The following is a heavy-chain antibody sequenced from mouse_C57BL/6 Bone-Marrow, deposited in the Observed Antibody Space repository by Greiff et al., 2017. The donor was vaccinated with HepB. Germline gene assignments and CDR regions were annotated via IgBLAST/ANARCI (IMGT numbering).Heavy chain of an antibody. Sequence: QVQLQQSGAELVKPGASVKMSCKASGYTFTSYWITWVKQRPGQGLEWIGDIYPGSGSTNYNEKFKSKATLTVDTSSSTAYMQLSSLTSEDSAVYYCVLYYYGSSSWYFDVWGTGTTVTVSS. CDR3: VLYYYGSSSWYFDV. V-gene: IGHV1-55*01. CDR2: IYPGSGST. D-gene: IGHD1-1*01. CDR1: GYTFTSYW. J-gene: IGHJ1*03.